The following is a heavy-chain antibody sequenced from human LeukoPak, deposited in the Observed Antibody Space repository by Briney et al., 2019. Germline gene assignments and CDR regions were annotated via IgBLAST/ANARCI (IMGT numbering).Heavy chain of an antibody. Sequence: GESLNVSCRGSRYNITAYWNAVVRDIRRKGLEWMGIIYPGDSDTRHSPSFQGQVTISVAKSISTVYLQWSSLKASDTAMYYCARVATASFDQWGQGTLVTVSS. CDR2: IYPGDSDT. V-gene: IGHV5-51*03. D-gene: IGHD2-15*01. J-gene: IGHJ4*02. CDR3: ARVATASFDQ. CDR1: RYNITAYW.